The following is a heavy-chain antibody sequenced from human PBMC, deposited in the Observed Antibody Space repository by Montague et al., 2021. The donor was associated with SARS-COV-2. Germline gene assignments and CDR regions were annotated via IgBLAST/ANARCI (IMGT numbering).Heavy chain of an antibody. CDR2: INHNERA. J-gene: IGHJ2*01. Sequence: SETLSLTCTVSGGSFSSSTYYRGWKRPRTGHGLEWIGDINHNERANYSPSIKSRVALSVYKSKNQLSLRLNSVTTADTAVYYCAGGTGQYITLIEIVRNYCYYDVWGRGTLITVSS. CDR1: GGSFSSSTYY. V-gene: IGHV4-61*05. D-gene: IGHD2/OR15-2a*01. CDR3: AGGTGQYITLIEIVRNYCYYDV.